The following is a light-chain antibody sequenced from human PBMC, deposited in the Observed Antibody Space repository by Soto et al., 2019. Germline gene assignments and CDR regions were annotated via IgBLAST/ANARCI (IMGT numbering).Light chain of an antibody. CDR3: QQYGSSPTRT. J-gene: IGKJ1*01. CDR2: GAS. V-gene: IGKV3-20*01. CDR1: QRVSTNY. Sequence: EVVLTQPPGTPFFSPGERATLSCRARQRVSTNYLVWYQQKPGQAPRLLIYGASTRATGIPVRFSGIGFGTEFTLTISSLQSEDFAVYYCQQYGSSPTRTFGQGTKVDIK.